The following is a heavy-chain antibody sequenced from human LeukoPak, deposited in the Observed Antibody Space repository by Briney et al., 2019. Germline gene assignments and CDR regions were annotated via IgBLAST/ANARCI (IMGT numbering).Heavy chain of an antibody. D-gene: IGHD1-1*01. CDR3: ARAEVRYWNQGGKNWFDP. CDR1: GYTFTDYY. CDR2: INPNSGDT. Sequence: ASVKVSCKASGYTFTDYYMHWVRQTPGQGLEWMGWINPNSGDTNYAQKFQGRVTMTRDTSLSTAYMELSRLRSDDTAVYYCARAEVRYWNQGGKNWFDPWGQGTLVTVSS. J-gene: IGHJ5*02. V-gene: IGHV1-2*02.